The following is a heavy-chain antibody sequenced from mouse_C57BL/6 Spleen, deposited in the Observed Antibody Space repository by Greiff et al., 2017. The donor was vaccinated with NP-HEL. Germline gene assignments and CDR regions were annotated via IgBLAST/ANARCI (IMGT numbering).Heavy chain of an antibody. Sequence: EVKLVESGGDLVKPGGSLKLSCAASGFTFSSYGMSWVRQTPDKRLEWVATISSGGSYTYYPDSVKGRFTISRDNAKNTLYLQMSSLKSEDTAMYYCARHVGGYLRSFAYWGQGTLVTVSA. CDR1: GFTFSSYG. CDR3: ARHVGGYLRSFAY. CDR2: ISSGGSYT. D-gene: IGHD2-3*01. V-gene: IGHV5-6*01. J-gene: IGHJ3*01.